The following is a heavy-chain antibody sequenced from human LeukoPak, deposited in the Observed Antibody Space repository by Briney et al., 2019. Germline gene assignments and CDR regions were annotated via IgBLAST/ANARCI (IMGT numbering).Heavy chain of an antibody. D-gene: IGHD2-2*01. CDR3: ARGRRCSSTSCYRYYYYYMDV. Sequence: GGSLRLSCAASGFTFSSYAMHWVRQAPGKGLEYVSAISSNGGSTYYANSVKGRFTISRDNSKNTLYLQMGSLRAEDMAVYYCARGRRCSSTSCYRYYYYYMDVWGKGTTVTISS. J-gene: IGHJ6*03. V-gene: IGHV3-64*01. CDR1: GFTFSSYA. CDR2: ISSNGGST.